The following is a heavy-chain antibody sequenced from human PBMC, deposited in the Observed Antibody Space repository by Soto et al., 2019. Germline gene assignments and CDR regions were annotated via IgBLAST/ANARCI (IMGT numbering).Heavy chain of an antibody. D-gene: IGHD3-16*01. CDR2: IIPIFGTA. J-gene: IGHJ4*02. CDR1: GGTFSSYA. Sequence: QVQLVQSGAEVKKPGSSVKVSCKASGGTFSSYAISWVRQAPGQGLEWMGWIIPIFGTANYAQKFQGRVTITAEKSTSSDYMERGSLRSEDTTFYYCASSSVGDGYYFEYWGQGTRVTGS. CDR3: ASSSVGDGYYFEY. V-gene: IGHV1-69*06.